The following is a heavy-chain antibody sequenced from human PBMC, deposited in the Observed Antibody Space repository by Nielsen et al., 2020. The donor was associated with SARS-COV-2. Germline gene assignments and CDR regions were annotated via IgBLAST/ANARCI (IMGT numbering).Heavy chain of an antibody. CDR1: GFTFSNAW. CDR3: TTDESANYYGSGSRMFDAFDI. J-gene: IGHJ3*02. V-gene: IGHV3-15*01. D-gene: IGHD3-10*01. CDR2: IKSKTDGGTT. Sequence: GGSLRLSCAASGFTFSNAWMSWVRQAPGKGLEWVGRIKSKTDGGTTDYAAPVKGRFTISRDDSKNTLYLQMNSLKAEDTAVYYCTTDESANYYGSGSRMFDAFDIWGQGTMVTVSS.